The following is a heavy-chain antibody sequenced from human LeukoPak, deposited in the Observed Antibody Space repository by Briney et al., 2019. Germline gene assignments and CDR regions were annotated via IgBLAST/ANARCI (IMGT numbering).Heavy chain of an antibody. CDR2: IYQNGNT. D-gene: IGHD6-13*01. V-gene: IGHV4-30-2*01. Sequence: SETLSLTCAVSGGSISSGGYSWSWIRQPPGKGLEWIGYIYQNGNTYYNPSLKSRVTISVDRSKNQFSLNLSSVTAADTAVYYCGRGGIAAAAGGIDYWGQGTLVAVSS. CDR3: GRGGIAAAAGGIDY. CDR1: GGSISSGGYS. J-gene: IGHJ4*02.